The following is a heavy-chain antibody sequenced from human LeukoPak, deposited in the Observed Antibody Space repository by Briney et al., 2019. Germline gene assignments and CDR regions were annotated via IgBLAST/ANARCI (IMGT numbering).Heavy chain of an antibody. CDR3: ARGVVAVAYTHFDH. Sequence: GGSLRLSCAASGFTFSSYGMHWVRQAPGKGLEWVAVVSYDGSNKYYADSVKGRFTISRVNSKNTLYLQMNSLRAEDTAVYYCARGVVAVAYTHFDHWGQGTLVTVSS. CDR1: GFTFSSYG. V-gene: IGHV3-30*03. CDR2: VSYDGSNK. J-gene: IGHJ4*02. D-gene: IGHD6-19*01.